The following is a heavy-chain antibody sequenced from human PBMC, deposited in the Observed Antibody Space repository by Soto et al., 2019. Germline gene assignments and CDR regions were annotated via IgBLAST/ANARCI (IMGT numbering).Heavy chain of an antibody. Sequence: ASVKVSCKASGYTFTGYHMHWVRQAPGQGLEWMGWINPNSGGTNYAQKFQGWVTMTRDTSISTAYMELSRLRSDDTAVYYCARDQNYDFWSGHENWFDPWGQGTLVTVS. V-gene: IGHV1-2*04. CDR3: ARDQNYDFWSGHENWFDP. J-gene: IGHJ5*02. CDR2: INPNSGGT. D-gene: IGHD3-3*01. CDR1: GYTFTGYH.